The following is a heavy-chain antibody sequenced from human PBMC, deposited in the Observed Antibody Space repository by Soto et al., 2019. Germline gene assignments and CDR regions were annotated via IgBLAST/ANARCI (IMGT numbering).Heavy chain of an antibody. J-gene: IGHJ6*03. V-gene: IGHV1-18*01. CDR3: ARDGGGYEDYYYYYMDV. CDR2: ISAYNGNT. Sequence: ASVKVSCKASGYTFTSYGISWVRQAPGQGLEWMGWISAYNGNTNYAQKLQGRVTMTTDTSTSTAYMELRSLRSDDTAVYYCARDGGGYEDYYYYYMDVWGKGTTVTVSS. CDR1: GYTFTSYG. D-gene: IGHD5-12*01.